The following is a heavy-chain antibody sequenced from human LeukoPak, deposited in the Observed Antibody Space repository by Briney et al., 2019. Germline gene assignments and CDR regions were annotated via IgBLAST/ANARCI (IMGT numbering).Heavy chain of an antibody. V-gene: IGHV3-30*03. D-gene: IGHD5-18*01. CDR3: ARGGTRGYSPVDY. CDR2: ITYDGSNK. J-gene: IGHJ4*02. Sequence: GGSLRLSCAASGFTFSSYGMHWVRQAPGKGLEWVAVITYDGSNKYYADSVKGRSTISRDNAKNSLFLQMNSLRVEDTAVYYCARGGTRGYSPVDYWGQGILVTVSS. CDR1: GFTFSSYG.